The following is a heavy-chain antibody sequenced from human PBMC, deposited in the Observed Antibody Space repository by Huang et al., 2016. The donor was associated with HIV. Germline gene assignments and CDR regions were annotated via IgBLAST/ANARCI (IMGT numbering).Heavy chain of an antibody. D-gene: IGHD6-13*01. V-gene: IGHV3-21*01. Sequence: EVQLVDSGGGLVKPGGSLRLSCAASGFSLDSFNMFWVRQTPAKVGQWVACIMPSSSFKEYADSVKGRFSISRNNAKNSLYLQMNSLRGEDTAVYYCVKDRGQQLSPFDSWGQGTLVTVSS. CDR1: GFSLDSFN. CDR2: IMPSSSFK. J-gene: IGHJ4*02. CDR3: VKDRGQQLSPFDS.